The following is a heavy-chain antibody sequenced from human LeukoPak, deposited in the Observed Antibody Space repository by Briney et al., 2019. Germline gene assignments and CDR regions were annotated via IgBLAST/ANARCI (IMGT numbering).Heavy chain of an antibody. J-gene: IGHJ4*02. CDR2: ISSSSSTI. D-gene: IGHD1-1*01. V-gene: IGHV3-48*04. CDR1: GFTFSSYS. CDR3: AKDIELERLGGQFDY. Sequence: PGGSLRLSCAASGFTFSSYSMNWVRQAPGKGLEWVSYISSSSSTIYYADSVKGRFTISRDNAKNSLYLQMNSLRAEDTALYYCAKDIELERLGGQFDYWGQGTLVTVSS.